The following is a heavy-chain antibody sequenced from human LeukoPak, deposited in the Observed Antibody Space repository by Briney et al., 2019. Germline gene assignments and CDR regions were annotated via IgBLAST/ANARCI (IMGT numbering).Heavy chain of an antibody. Sequence: SETLSLTCTVSGGSISSYYWSWIRHPPEKGLEWIGYIYYSGSTNYNPSLKSRVTISVDTSKNQFSLKLSSVTAADTAVYYCARVGHGYLYYFDYWGQGTLVTVSS. V-gene: IGHV4-59*01. CDR3: ARVGHGYLYYFDY. J-gene: IGHJ4*02. CDR1: GGSISSYY. D-gene: IGHD5-24*01. CDR2: IYYSGST.